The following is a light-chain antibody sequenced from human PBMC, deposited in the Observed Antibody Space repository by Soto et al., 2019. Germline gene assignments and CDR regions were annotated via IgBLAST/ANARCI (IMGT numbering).Light chain of an antibody. Sequence: QMTHSIATLSAAAGDTVTVTCQASQSISTFLAWYQQKPGKAPKLLIYDASGLKSGVPSRFSGSGSGTEFTLTISSLQPDDFATYYCQQYDSYSWPFGQGTNVDIK. CDR1: QSISTF. V-gene: IGKV1-5*01. CDR3: QQYDSYSWP. J-gene: IGKJ1*01. CDR2: DAS.